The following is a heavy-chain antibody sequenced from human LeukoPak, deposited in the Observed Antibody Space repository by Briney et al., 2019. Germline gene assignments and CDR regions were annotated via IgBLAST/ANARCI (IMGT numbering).Heavy chain of an antibody. CDR2: IIPIFGTA. CDR3: AAPPLLTRYPYGI. D-gene: IGHD3-9*01. J-gene: IGHJ3*02. V-gene: IGHV1-69*13. CDR1: GRTFSSYA. Sequence: SSVKVSCKASGRTFSSYAISWVRQAPGQGLEWMGGIIPIFGTANYAQKFQGRVTITADESTSTAYMELSSLRSEDTAVYYCAAPPLLTRYPYGIWGQGTMVTVSS.